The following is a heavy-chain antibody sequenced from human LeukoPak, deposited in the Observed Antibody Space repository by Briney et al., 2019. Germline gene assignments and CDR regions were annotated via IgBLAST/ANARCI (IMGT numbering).Heavy chain of an antibody. J-gene: IGHJ4*02. CDR3: ARDSGGGLVVPAAGPMTTHNYLDY. CDR2: IYYRGST. D-gene: IGHD2-2*01. V-gene: IGHV4-31*03. CDR1: GGSISSGGYY. Sequence: SETLSLTCTVSGGSISSGGYYWSWIRQHPGKGLEWIGYIYYRGSTYYNPSLKSRVTISVDTSKNQFSLKLSSVTAADTAVYYCARDSGGGLVVPAAGPMTTHNYLDYWGQGTQVTVSS.